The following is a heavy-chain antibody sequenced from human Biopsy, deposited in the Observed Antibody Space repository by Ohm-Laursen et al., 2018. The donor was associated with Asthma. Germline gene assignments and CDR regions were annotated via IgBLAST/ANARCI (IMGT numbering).Heavy chain of an antibody. CDR3: VRGSSSWHHGPFHYYYGLDV. CDR1: SGSGGYMRSGNYY. Sequence: TLSLTCSLSSGSGGYMRSGNYYWGWIRQPPGKGLAWIGSIYYSGTTYYNPSLESRFTVPADTSKNQFSLKLTSVTAADTAVYYCVRGSSSWHHGPFHYYYGLDVWGQGTTATVSS. D-gene: IGHD6-13*01. V-gene: IGHV4-39*01. J-gene: IGHJ6*02. CDR2: IYYSGTT.